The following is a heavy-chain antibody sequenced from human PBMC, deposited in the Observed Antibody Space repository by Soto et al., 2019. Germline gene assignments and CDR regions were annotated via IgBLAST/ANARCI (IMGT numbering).Heavy chain of an antibody. Sequence: SETLSLTCTVSGGSISTVNDCWSWIRQSPDKGLEWIGHIYNGGSTYNNPSLKSRVTISVDTSKNQFSLKLSSVTAEDTALYFCASSSFLRSGDLFHGLDVWGQGTTVTVSS. V-gene: IGHV4-30-4*01. D-gene: IGHD3-10*01. CDR2: IYNGGST. CDR3: ASSSFLRSGDLFHGLDV. J-gene: IGHJ6*02. CDR1: GGSISTVNDC.